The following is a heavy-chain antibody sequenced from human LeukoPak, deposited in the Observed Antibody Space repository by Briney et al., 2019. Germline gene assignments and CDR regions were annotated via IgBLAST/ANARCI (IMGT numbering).Heavy chain of an antibody. CDR1: GFTFSSYW. CDR2: VSADGTEK. J-gene: IGHJ4*02. V-gene: IGHV3-30*18. Sequence: GGSLRLSCAASGFTFSSYWMTWVRQAPGGGLEWVAVVSADGTEKYYADSVNGRFTISRDNSKNTVFLQMSSLRAEDTAMYYCAKGHTAYGHPTSPLFDFWGQGTLVTVSS. CDR3: AKGHTAYGHPTSPLFDF. D-gene: IGHD2-21*01.